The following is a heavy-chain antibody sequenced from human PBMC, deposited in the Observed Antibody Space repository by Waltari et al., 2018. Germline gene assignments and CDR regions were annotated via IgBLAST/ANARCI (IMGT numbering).Heavy chain of an antibody. CDR1: LFTFRRYW. V-gene: IGHV3-7*01. Sequence: EVQLVESGGGLVQPGGSQRLSCTASLFTFRRYWMSWGRQAPGKGLEWVANKNQDGSEKNYVDSVKSRFTISRDKAKNSLYLQMASLRVEDTAVYYCARARAVAALYYFDYWGQGTLVTVSS. CDR2: KNQDGSEK. D-gene: IGHD6-19*01. J-gene: IGHJ4*02. CDR3: ARARAVAALYYFDY.